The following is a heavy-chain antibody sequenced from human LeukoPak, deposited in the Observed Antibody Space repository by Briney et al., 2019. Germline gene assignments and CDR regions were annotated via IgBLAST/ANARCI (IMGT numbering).Heavy chain of an antibody. CDR3: ARDHDYSNYVFDY. Sequence: GGSLRLSCAASGFTFSSYSMNWVRQAPGKGLEWVSSISSSSSYIYYADSVKGRFTISRDNAKNSLYLQMNSLRAEDTAVYYCARDHDYSNYVFDYWGQGTLVTVSS. CDR1: GFTFSSYS. J-gene: IGHJ4*02. V-gene: IGHV3-21*01. CDR2: ISSSSSYI. D-gene: IGHD4-11*01.